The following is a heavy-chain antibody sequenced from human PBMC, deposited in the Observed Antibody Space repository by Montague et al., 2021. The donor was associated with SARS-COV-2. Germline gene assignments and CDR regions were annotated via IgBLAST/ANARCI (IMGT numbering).Heavy chain of an antibody. CDR2: INHSGST. CDR1: GGSFSGYY. CDR3: SRGRSSRTPYYDMDV. D-gene: IGHD6-6*01. V-gene: IGHV4-34*01. Sequence: SETLSLTCAVYGGSFSGYYWSWIRQPPGKGLEWIGEINHSGSTNYNPSLKTRVTISVDTSKNQFSLKLSSVTAADTAVYYGSRGRSSRTPYYDMDVWGKGTTVTVSS. J-gene: IGHJ6*03.